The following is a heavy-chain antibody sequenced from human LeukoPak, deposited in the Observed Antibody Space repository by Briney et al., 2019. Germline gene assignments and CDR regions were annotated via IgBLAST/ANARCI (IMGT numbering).Heavy chain of an antibody. CDR3: ARDPLLTDYGDSGYFDY. CDR1: GFTFSSYW. CDR2: IKGDGSEK. D-gene: IGHD4-17*01. Sequence: GGSLRLSCAASGFTFSSYWMSWVRQAPGKGLEWVANIKGDGSEKYYVDSVKGRFTISRDNAKNSLYLQVNSLRAEGTAVYYCARDPLLTDYGDSGYFDYWGQGTLVTVSS. V-gene: IGHV3-7*01. J-gene: IGHJ4*02.